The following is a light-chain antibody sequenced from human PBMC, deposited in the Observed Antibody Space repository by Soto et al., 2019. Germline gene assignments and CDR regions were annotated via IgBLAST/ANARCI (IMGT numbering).Light chain of an antibody. CDR3: QQLNSHPPT. CDR2: AAS. Sequence: DIQLTQSPSFLSASVGDRVTITCRASQGISSFVAWYQQKPGKAPKLLISAASTLQSGVPSRFSGSGSGTEFTLTISSLQPEDFATYYCQQLNSHPPTFGQGTKLEIK. V-gene: IGKV1-9*01. CDR1: QGISSF. J-gene: IGKJ2*01.